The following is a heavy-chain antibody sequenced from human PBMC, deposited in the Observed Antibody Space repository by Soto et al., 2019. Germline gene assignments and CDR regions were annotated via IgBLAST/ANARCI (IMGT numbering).Heavy chain of an antibody. CDR3: AAYSSTLGTFDI. J-gene: IGHJ3*02. D-gene: IGHD6-13*01. CDR1: GCSLSRNY. Sequence: PERLSLTCVLAGCSLSRNYWTWIRQPAGTGLEWIGRISTSGSTNYNPSLKSRVTMSVDTSKNQFYLKLSSVAAADTALYYCAAYSSTLGTFDIWCQGKKVT. CDR2: ISTSGST. V-gene: IGHV4-4*07.